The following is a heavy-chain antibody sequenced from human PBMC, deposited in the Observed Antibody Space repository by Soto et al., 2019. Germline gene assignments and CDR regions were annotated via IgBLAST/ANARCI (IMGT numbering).Heavy chain of an antibody. CDR2: MYHSGST. CDR1: GGSISRGGYS. V-gene: IGHV4-30-2*01. J-gene: IGHJ4*02. D-gene: IGHD2-2*03. CDR3: AREGNLGRWIQPLDS. Sequence: PSETLSLTCAVSGGSISRGGYSWSWIRQPPGKGLEWIGYMYHSGSTYYNPSLKSRVTMSVDTSKNHFSLKLISVTTADTAVYFCAREGNLGRWIQPLDSWGQGTLVTVSS.